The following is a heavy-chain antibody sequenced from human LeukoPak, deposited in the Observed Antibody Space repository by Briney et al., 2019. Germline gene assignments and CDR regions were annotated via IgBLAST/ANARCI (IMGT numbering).Heavy chain of an antibody. Sequence: GGSLRLSCAASGFTFSTYSMNWVRQAPGKGLEWVSYISSSISTMYYADSVEGRFTISRDNSKNTLFLQMNSLRAEDTAVYYCAKDPHSSGWYVHFYFDFWGQGTLVTVSS. CDR3: AKDPHSSGWYVHFYFDF. V-gene: IGHV3-48*01. J-gene: IGHJ4*02. D-gene: IGHD6-19*01. CDR2: ISSSISTM. CDR1: GFTFSTYS.